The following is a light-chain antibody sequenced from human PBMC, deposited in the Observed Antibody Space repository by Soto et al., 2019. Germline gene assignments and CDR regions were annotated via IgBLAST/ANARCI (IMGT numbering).Light chain of an antibody. Sequence: QSALTQPPSASGSPGQSVTISCTGTSSDVGGYNYVSWYQQHPGKAPKLMIYEVSKRPSGVQDRFSGSKSGNTASLTVSGLQAEEEVDYYCSSYAGSNNWVFGGGTQLTVL. CDR1: SSDVGGYNY. CDR3: SSYAGSNNWV. V-gene: IGLV2-8*01. J-gene: IGLJ3*02. CDR2: EVS.